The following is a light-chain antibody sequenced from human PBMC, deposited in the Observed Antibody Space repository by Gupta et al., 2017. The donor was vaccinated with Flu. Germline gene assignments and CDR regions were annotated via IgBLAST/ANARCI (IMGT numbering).Light chain of an antibody. CDR3: RKYSEQPRT. CDR2: GAS. J-gene: IGKJ5*01. Sequence: PLTQSPSSLSASVADRVIITCRASQSISNSFGWYQQKPEKAPKSLIFGASSLQDGVPSRFFGGGSGTDFFTPKSSLEDEDVGTYYCRKYSEQPRTFGQGTRLEIK. CDR1: QSISNS. V-gene: IGKV1D-16*01.